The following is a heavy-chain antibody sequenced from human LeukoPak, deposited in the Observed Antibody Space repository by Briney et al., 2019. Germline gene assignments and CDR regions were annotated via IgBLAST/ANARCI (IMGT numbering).Heavy chain of an antibody. D-gene: IGHD3-9*01. J-gene: IGHJ6*03. CDR1: GGTFSSYD. V-gene: IGHV1-8*03. Sequence: ASVKVSCKASGGTFSSYDINWVRQATGQGLEWMGWMNPNSGNTGYAQKFQGRVTITRNTSISTAYMELSSLRSEDTAVYYCASAHYDILTGYYATYYYYMDVWGKGTTVTVSS. CDR2: MNPNSGNT. CDR3: ASAHYDILTGYYATYYYYMDV.